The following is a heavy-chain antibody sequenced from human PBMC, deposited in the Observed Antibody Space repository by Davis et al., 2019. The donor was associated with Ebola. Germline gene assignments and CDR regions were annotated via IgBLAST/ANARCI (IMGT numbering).Heavy chain of an antibody. Sequence: GSLRLSCTVSGGSTSSYYWSWIRQPPGKGLEWIGYIYYSGSTNYNPSLKSRVTISVDTSKNQFSLKLSSVAAADTAVYYCARENYDFWSGYYTGIWFDPWGQGTLVTVSS. CDR3: ARENYDFWSGYYTGIWFDP. V-gene: IGHV4-59*01. J-gene: IGHJ5*02. D-gene: IGHD3-3*01. CDR1: GGSTSSYY. CDR2: IYYSGST.